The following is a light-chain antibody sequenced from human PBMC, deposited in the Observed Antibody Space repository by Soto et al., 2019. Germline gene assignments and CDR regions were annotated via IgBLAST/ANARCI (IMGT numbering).Light chain of an antibody. CDR1: QSVSSSY. V-gene: IGKV3-20*01. Sequence: VLSQSPGTLSLNQGERATLACRASQSVSSSYLAWYQQKPGQAPRFLIYGASSRATAIPDRFSGSGSGTDFTLTISRLEPEDFAVYYCQQYGSSPPTFVQGTKV. CDR2: GAS. J-gene: IGKJ1*01. CDR3: QQYGSSPPT.